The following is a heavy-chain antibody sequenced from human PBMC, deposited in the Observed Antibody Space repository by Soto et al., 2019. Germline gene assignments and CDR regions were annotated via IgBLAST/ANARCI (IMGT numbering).Heavy chain of an antibody. CDR1: GYTFTGYY. CDR2: INPNSGGT. Sequence: ASVKVSCKASGYTFTGYYMHWVRQAPGQGLEWMGWINPNSGGTNYAQKFQGRVTMTRDTSIRTAYMELSRLRSDDTAVYYCARTIVVVPAAIWRPASYFDYWGQGTLVTVSS. V-gene: IGHV1-2*02. J-gene: IGHJ4*02. D-gene: IGHD2-2*01. CDR3: ARTIVVVPAAIWRPASYFDY.